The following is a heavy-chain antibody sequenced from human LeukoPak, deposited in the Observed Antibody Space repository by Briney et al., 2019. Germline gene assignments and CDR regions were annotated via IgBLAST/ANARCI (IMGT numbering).Heavy chain of an antibody. Sequence: GASVKVSCKASGYTFTSYGISWVRQAPGQGLEWMGWISAYNGNTNYAQKLQGRVTMTTDISTSTAYMELRSLRSDDTAVYYCARFDLRYCSRNSWYSYYFYYGMDVWGQGTTVTVSS. J-gene: IGHJ6*02. V-gene: IGHV1-18*01. CDR1: GYTFTSYG. CDR2: ISAYNGNT. D-gene: IGHD2-2*01. CDR3: ARFDLRYCSRNSWYSYYFYYGMDV.